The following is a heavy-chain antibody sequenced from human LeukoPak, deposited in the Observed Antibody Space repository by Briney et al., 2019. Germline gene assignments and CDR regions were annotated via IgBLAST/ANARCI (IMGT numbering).Heavy chain of an antibody. CDR2: SIPIFGTA. Sequence: GASVKVSCKASGGTFSSYAISWVRQAPGQGLEWMGGSIPIFGTANYAQKFQGRVTITADESTSTAYMELSSLRSEDTAVYYCARSQDSYYYGSGSYLGYWGQGTLVTVSS. CDR3: ARSQDSYYYGSGSYLGY. J-gene: IGHJ4*02. D-gene: IGHD3-10*01. V-gene: IGHV1-69*13. CDR1: GGTFSSYA.